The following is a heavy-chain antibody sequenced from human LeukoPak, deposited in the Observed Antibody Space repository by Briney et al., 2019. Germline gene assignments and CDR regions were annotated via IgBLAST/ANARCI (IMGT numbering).Heavy chain of an antibody. CDR1: GGSLSSSSYY. D-gene: IGHD3-10*01. CDR3: ARQMVSVDVLLWFGELDNWFDP. V-gene: IGHV4-39*01. J-gene: IGHJ5*02. Sequence: PSETLSLTCTVSGGSLSSSSYYWGWLRQPPGKGLKWLGSIYYSGSTYYNPSLKSRVTISVDTSKNHFSLKQSSVTAADTAVYYWARQMVSVDVLLWFGELDNWFDPWGQGTLVTVSS. CDR2: IYYSGST.